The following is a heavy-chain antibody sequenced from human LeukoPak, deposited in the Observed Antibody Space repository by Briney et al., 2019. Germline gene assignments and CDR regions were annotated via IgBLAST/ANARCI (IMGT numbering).Heavy chain of an antibody. Sequence: GGSLRLSCAASGFTFSSYSMNWVRQAPGKGLEWVSYISRSSSAIYYADSVKGRFTISRDNGKNSLYLQMNSLRAGDTAVYFCARDGGTYSTQYWGQGTLVTVSS. J-gene: IGHJ1*01. D-gene: IGHD1-26*01. V-gene: IGHV3-48*01. CDR3: ARDGGTYSTQY. CDR1: GFTFSSYS. CDR2: ISRSSSAI.